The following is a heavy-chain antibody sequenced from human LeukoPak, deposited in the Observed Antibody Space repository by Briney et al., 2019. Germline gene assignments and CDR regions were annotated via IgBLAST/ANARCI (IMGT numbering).Heavy chain of an antibody. Sequence: ASVKVSCKASGYTFTSYGISWVRQAPGQGLEWMGWISAYNGNTNYVQKLQGRVTMTTDTSTNTAYMELRSLRSDDTAMYYCARDRGRYDSSGYYPPLFDYWGQGTLVTVSS. D-gene: IGHD3-22*01. CDR3: ARDRGRYDSSGYYPPLFDY. CDR1: GYTFTSYG. CDR2: ISAYNGNT. J-gene: IGHJ4*02. V-gene: IGHV1-18*01.